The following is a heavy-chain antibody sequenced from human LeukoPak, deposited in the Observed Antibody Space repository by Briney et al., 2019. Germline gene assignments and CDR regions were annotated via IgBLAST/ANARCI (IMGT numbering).Heavy chain of an antibody. CDR2: ISAGGGNT. D-gene: IGHD3-22*01. CDR3: AKVSRYYDSSGPVDY. CDR1: GLTFSSYT. V-gene: IGHV3-23*01. J-gene: IGHJ4*02. Sequence: PGGSLRLSCAASGLTFSSYTMSWVRQAPGKGLEWVSAISAGGGNTYYADSVRGRFTISRDNSKNTLYLQMNSLRAEDTAVYYCAKVSRYYDSSGPVDYWGQGTLVTVSS.